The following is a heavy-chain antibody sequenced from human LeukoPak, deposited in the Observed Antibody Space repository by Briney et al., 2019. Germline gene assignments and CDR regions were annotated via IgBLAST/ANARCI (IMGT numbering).Heavy chain of an antibody. CDR2: ITRNGGTL. CDR3: ALNVRVTVADTLDY. Sequence: PGGSLRLSCAAPGVTFQEYDFPWVRQTPGRGVEGVSGITRNGGTLGYADSVKGRFTISRDNAKNSLYLHMNSLRPDDTALYYCALNVRVTVADTLDYWGQGTLVTVSS. D-gene: IGHD4-11*01. V-gene: IGHV3-9*01. J-gene: IGHJ4*02. CDR1: GVTFQEYD.